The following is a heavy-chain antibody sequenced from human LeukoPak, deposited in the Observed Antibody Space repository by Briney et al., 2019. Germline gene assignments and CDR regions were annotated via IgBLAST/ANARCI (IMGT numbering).Heavy chain of an antibody. J-gene: IGHJ5*02. CDR3: ARRSRATLNWFDP. CDR1: GYSFTSYW. V-gene: IGHV5-51*01. CDR2: IYPGDSDT. D-gene: IGHD5-24*01. Sequence: GESLKISCKGSGYSFTSYWIGWVRQMPGKGLEWMGIIYPGDSDTRYSPSFQGQVTISADKSISTAYLQWSSLEASDTAMYYCARRSRATLNWFDPWGQGTLVTVSS.